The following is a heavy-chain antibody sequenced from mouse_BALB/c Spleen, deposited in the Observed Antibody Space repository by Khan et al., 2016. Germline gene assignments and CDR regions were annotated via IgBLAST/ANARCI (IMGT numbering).Heavy chain of an antibody. Sequence: QVQLQQSGAELVRPGTSVKVSCKASGYAFTNYLIEWVKQRPGQGLEWIGVINPGSGGTNYNEKFKGKATLTADKSSSTAYMQLSSLTSDDSAVYFCARYDGKYYAMDYWGQGTSGTVSS. CDR2: INPGSGGT. V-gene: IGHV1-54*01. D-gene: IGHD2-3*01. CDR3: ARYDGKYYAMDY. CDR1: GYAFTNYL. J-gene: IGHJ4*01.